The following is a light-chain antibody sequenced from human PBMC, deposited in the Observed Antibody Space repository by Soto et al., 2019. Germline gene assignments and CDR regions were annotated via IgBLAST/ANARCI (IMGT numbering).Light chain of an antibody. Sequence: DIVMTQSPDSLAVSLGERATINCKSSQSVLYTSNNKNNLAWYQQKPEQPPKLLIYWASTRESGVPDRFSGSGSGTDFTLTISSLQAEDVAVYYCQQYYSTPTFGQGTKVEIK. CDR2: WAS. V-gene: IGKV4-1*01. J-gene: IGKJ1*01. CDR3: QQYYSTPT. CDR1: QSVLYTSNNKNN.